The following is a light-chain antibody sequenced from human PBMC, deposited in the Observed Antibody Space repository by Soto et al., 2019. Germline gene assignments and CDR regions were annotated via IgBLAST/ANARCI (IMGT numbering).Light chain of an antibody. CDR1: KSDIGVYDF. CDR2: GVV. CDR3: KSYAGSNTYV. J-gene: IGLJ1*01. Sequence: QSVLTQPPSASGSPGQSVTIPCTGTKSDIGVYDFVSWYQHHPGKAPRLIIYGVVQRPSGVPDRFSGSKSGNTASLTVSGLQAADEADYFCKSYAGSNTYVFGSGTKVTVL. V-gene: IGLV2-8*01.